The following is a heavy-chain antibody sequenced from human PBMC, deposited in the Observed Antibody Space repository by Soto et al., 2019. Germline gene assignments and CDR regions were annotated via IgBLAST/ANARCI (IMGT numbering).Heavy chain of an antibody. CDR3: ARGEDAFFYYGLDV. CDR1: GGSSTSSY. V-gene: IGHV4-59*13. J-gene: IGHJ6*02. Sequence: RSEALSLTCTVSGGSSTSSYWSWIRRAPGKGLEWIAYIYDTGISGYTPSTSYNPSLKSRVTMSVDTSKSQFSLKLTSVTAADTAVYYCARGEDAFFYYGLDVWGQGITVTVSS. CDR2: IYDTGISGYTPST.